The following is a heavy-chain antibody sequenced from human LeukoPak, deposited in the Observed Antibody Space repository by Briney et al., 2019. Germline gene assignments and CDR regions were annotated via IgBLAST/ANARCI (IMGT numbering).Heavy chain of an antibody. CDR2: ISGSGGST. CDR1: GFTFSSYA. CDR3: ARDSSRIAAAGLDY. J-gene: IGHJ4*02. D-gene: IGHD6-13*01. Sequence: GGSLRLSCAASGFTFSSYAMSWVRQAPGKGLEWVSAISGSGGSTYCADSVKGRFTISRDNSKNTLYLQMNSLRAEDAAVYYFARDSSRIAAAGLDYWGQGTLVTVSS. V-gene: IGHV3-23*01.